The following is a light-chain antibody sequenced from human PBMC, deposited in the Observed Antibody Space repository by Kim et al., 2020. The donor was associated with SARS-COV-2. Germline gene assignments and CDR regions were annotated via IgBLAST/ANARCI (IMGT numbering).Light chain of an antibody. V-gene: IGLV1-51*01. CDR2: DNN. CDR3: GTWDSSLSAGV. J-gene: IGLJ1*01. Sequence: GQKVTISCSGSSSNIGYNYVSWYQHRPGTAPKLLIYDNNKRPSGIPDRFSGSKSGTSATLGITGLQTGDEADYYCGTWDSSLSAGVFGTGTKVTVL. CDR1: SSNIGYNY.